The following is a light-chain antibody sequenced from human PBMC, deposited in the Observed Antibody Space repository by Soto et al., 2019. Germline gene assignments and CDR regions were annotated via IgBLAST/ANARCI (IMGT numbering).Light chain of an antibody. CDR3: QQYSSSPPIT. Sequence: EIVMTQSPATLSVSPVERATLSCRASQSVSINLAWYQQKPGQAPRLLIYGASTRATGIPARFSGSGSETDFTLTISRLEPEDFAVYYCQQYSSSPPITFGQGTRLEIK. V-gene: IGKV3-15*01. J-gene: IGKJ5*01. CDR1: QSVSIN. CDR2: GAS.